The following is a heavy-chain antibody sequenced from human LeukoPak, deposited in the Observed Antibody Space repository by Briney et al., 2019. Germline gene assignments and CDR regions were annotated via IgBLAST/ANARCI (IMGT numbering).Heavy chain of an antibody. CDR3: GSGWYLVDY. CDR2: NNSDGSST. J-gene: IGHJ4*02. V-gene: IGHV3-74*01. Sequence: GGSLRLSCAASGFTFSNYWMHWVRQVPGKGLVWVSRNNSDGSSTNYADSVKGRFTISRDNAKNTLYLQMNSLRAEDTAVYYCGSGWYLVDYWGQGTLVTVSS. CDR1: GFTFSNYW. D-gene: IGHD6-19*01.